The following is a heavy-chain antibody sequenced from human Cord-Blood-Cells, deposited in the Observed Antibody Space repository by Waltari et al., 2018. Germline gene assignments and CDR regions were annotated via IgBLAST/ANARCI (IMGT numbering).Heavy chain of an antibody. D-gene: IGHD6-6*01. CDR1: GGSISSGGYD. J-gene: IGHJ6*03. CDR2: IYYSGST. V-gene: IGHV4-31*03. CDR3: ARATPENIAAPHYYYYYMDV. Sequence: QVQLQESGPGLVKPSQTMSLTCTVSGGSISSGGYDRSWIRQHPGQGLEWIWYIYYSGSTYYNPSLKSRVTISVDTSKNQVSLKLSSVTAADTAVYYCARATPENIAAPHYYYYYMDVWGKGTTVTVSS.